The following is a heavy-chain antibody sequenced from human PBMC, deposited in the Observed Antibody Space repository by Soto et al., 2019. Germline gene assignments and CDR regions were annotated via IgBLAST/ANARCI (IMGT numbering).Heavy chain of an antibody. J-gene: IGHJ4*02. D-gene: IGHD3-10*01. Sequence: SETLSLTCTVSGGSISSSSYYWGWIRQPPGKGLEWIGSIYYSGSTYYNPSLKSRVTISVDTSKNQFSLKLTSVTAADTAVYYCARDFGLHYLDYWGQGALVTVSS. V-gene: IGHV4-39*07. CDR2: IYYSGST. CDR3: ARDFGLHYLDY. CDR1: GGSISSSSYY.